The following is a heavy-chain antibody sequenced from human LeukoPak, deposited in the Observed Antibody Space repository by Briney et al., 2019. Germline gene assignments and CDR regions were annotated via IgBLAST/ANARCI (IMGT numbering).Heavy chain of an antibody. CDR2: INPNSGGT. V-gene: IGHV1-2*06. CDR1: GYTFTGYY. D-gene: IGHD3-16*01. Sequence: GASVKVFCKASGYTFTGYYMHWVRQAPGQGLEWMGRINPNSGGTNYAQKFQGRVTMTRDTSISTAYMELSRLRSDDTAVYYCARGVMITFGGVRPGFYWGQGTLVTVSS. CDR3: ARGVMITFGGVRPGFY. J-gene: IGHJ4*02.